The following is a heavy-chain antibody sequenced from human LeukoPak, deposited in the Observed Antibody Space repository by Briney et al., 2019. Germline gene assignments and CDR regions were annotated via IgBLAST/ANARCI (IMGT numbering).Heavy chain of an antibody. CDR3: AKDYYDSSGYYSEYFQH. D-gene: IGHD3-22*01. CDR2: ISGSGGST. V-gene: IGHV3-23*01. Sequence: GGSLRLSCAAFGFTFSSSWMSWVRQAPGKGLEWVSAISGSGGSTYYADSVEGRFTISRDNSKNTLYLQMNSLRAEDTAVYYCAKDYYDSSGYYSEYFQHWGQGTLVTVSS. CDR1: GFTFSSSW. J-gene: IGHJ1*01.